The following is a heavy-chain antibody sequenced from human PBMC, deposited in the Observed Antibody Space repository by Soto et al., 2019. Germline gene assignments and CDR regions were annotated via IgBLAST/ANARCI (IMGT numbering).Heavy chain of an antibody. CDR2: ISWNSGSI. Sequence: GGALRVSCAASGFIFGDYAMHWGRQAPGKGLEWVSGISWNSGSIGYADSVKGRFTISRDNAKNSLYLQMNSLRAEDTALYYCAKGGQLLTEGGRYWGQGTLVTVSS. CDR1: GFIFGDYA. CDR3: AKGGQLLTEGGRY. V-gene: IGHV3-9*01. D-gene: IGHD2-2*01. J-gene: IGHJ4*02.